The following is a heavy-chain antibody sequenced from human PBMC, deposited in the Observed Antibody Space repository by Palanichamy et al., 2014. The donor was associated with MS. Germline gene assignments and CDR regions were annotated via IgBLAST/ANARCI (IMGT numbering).Heavy chain of an antibody. V-gene: IGHV3-30-3*01. CDR3: VRDGPSGGDGYSGVLDY. CDR1: GFTFSNYN. CDR2: ISIDGGNV. Sequence: QVHLVESGGGVAPPGRSLTLSCSASGFTFSNYNIHWVRQTPGRGLEWLAVISIDGGNVHYTDSVKGRFTISRDNSRNTLFLQMNSLGPEDTAVYFCVRDGPSGGDGYSGVLDYWGQGTLVTVSS. J-gene: IGHJ4*01. D-gene: IGHD5-24*01.